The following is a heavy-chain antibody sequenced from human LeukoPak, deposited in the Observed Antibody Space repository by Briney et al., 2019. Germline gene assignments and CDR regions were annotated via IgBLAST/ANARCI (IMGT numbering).Heavy chain of an antibody. Sequence: GGSLRLSCVASGLNFDDSAMHWVRQAPGKGLECVSLISADGGSTFSADSVKGRFSISRDNSKNSLYLQMNSLRSEDTAMYYCAKESGKFDYGGQGTLVAVSS. J-gene: IGHJ4*02. V-gene: IGHV3-43*02. CDR2: ISADGGST. CDR3: AKESGKFDY. CDR1: GLNFDDSA.